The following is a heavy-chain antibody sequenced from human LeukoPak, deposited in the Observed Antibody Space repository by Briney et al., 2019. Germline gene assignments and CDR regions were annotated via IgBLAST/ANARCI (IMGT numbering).Heavy chain of an antibody. CDR1: GRSVRNSY. CDR2: IDYSGNT. J-gene: IGHJ3*02. CDR3: ARSAIDAFDI. V-gene: IGHV4-59*02. D-gene: IGHD6-25*01. Sequence: PSETLSLTCTVSGRSVRNSYLSWIRQPPGKGLEWLGYIDYSGNTNYSPSLMSRVSISVDTSKTQFSLKLSSVTAADTAVYYCARSAIDAFDIWGQGTMVTVSS.